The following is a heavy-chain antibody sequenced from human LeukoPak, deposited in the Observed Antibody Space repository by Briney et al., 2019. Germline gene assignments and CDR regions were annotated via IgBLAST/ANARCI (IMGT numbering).Heavy chain of an antibody. V-gene: IGHV4-59*01. D-gene: IGHD3-3*01. CDR2: IYHSGST. CDR3: ARVHYDFWSGYYTYYYYYMDV. J-gene: IGHJ6*03. CDR1: GGSISSYY. Sequence: PSETLSLTCTVSGGSISSYYWSWIRQPPGKGLEGIGYIYHSGSTNYNPSLKSRVTISVDTSKNQFSLKLSSVTAADTAVYYCARVHYDFWSGYYTYYYYYMDVWGKGTTVTVSS.